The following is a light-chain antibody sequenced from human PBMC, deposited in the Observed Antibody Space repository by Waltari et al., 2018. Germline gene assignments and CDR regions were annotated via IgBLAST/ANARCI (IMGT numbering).Light chain of an antibody. CDR3: ETWDPNTRV. CDR1: SGHSTHI. Sequence: QPVLTQSSSASASLGSSVKLTCALSSGHSTHIIAWHQQQPGKAPRYLMKLEGSGSYNKGSGVPDPVSGSSSGADRYLTISHLQSEDEADYYCETWDPNTRVFGGGTKLTVL. V-gene: IGLV4-60*03. J-gene: IGLJ3*02. CDR2: LEGSGSY.